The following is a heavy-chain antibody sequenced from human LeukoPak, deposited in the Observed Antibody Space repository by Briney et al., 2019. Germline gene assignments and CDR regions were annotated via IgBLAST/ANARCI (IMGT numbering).Heavy chain of an antibody. CDR2: INWNSDTK. Sequence: PGGSLRLSCTVSGFTFTDHAMHWVRRPPGKGLEWVSAINWNSDTKAYADSVKGRFTISRDRARNSLYLQMDSLRPEDTALYYCAKDTGGNGAYFYAMDVWGQGTSVTVSS. D-gene: IGHD4-23*01. V-gene: IGHV3-9*01. CDR3: AKDTGGNGAYFYAMDV. CDR1: GFTFTDHA. J-gene: IGHJ6*02.